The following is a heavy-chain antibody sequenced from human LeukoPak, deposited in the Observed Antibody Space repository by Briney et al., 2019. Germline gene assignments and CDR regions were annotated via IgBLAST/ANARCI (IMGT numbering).Heavy chain of an antibody. Sequence: QSGGSLRLSCIASGFIFGNYFMSWVRQAPGKGLEWVTNINQDGSAKYYLDSVKGRFTISRDNARNSLYLQINSLRAEDTAVYYCVRDFGRYWGQGTLVTVSS. D-gene: IGHD3-3*01. CDR2: INQDGSAK. V-gene: IGHV3-7*03. J-gene: IGHJ1*01. CDR1: GFIFGNYF. CDR3: VRDFGRY.